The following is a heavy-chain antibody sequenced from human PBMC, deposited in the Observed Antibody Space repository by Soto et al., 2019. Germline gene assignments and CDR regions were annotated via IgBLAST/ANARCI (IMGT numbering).Heavy chain of an antibody. CDR3: AKSRGDYEIRDYYYMDV. D-gene: IGHD2-21*02. CDR1: GFTFSSYA. CDR2: ISGSGGST. V-gene: IGHV3-23*01. Sequence: EVQLLESGGGLVQPGGSLRLSCAASGFTFSSYAMSWVRQAPGKGLEWVSAISGSGGSTYYADSVKGRFTISRDNSKNTLYLQMNSLRAEDTAVYYCAKSRGDYEIRDYYYMDVWGKGTTVTVSS. J-gene: IGHJ6*03.